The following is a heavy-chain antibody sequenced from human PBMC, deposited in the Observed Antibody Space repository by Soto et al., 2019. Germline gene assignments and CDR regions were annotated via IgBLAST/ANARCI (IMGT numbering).Heavy chain of an antibody. J-gene: IGHJ4*02. CDR1: GFIFSTYW. D-gene: IGHD3-22*01. CDR3: AKVYRENYDSSGHFDY. CDR2: IKEDGSEK. Sequence: GGSLRLSCAASGFIFSTYWMSWVRQAPGKGLQWVANIKEDGSEKYYVDSVEGRFTISRDNAKNSLYLQMNSLRAEDTAVYYCAKVYRENYDSSGHFDYWGQGTLVTVSS. V-gene: IGHV3-7*05.